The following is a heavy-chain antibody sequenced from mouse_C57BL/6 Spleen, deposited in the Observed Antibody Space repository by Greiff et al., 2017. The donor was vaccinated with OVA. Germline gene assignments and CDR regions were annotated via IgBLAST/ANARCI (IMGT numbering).Heavy chain of an antibody. D-gene: IGHD1-1*01. V-gene: IGHV1-18*01. J-gene: IGHJ1*03. CDR2: INPNNGGT. Sequence: EVQLQQSGPELVKPGASVKIPCKASGYTFTDYNMDWVKQSHGKSLEWIGDINPNNGGTIYHQKFKGKATLPVDKSSSTAYMELRSLTSEDTAVYYCARAGYYGSSLYWYFDVWGTGTTVTVSS. CDR1: GYTFTDYN. CDR3: ARAGYYGSSLYWYFDV.